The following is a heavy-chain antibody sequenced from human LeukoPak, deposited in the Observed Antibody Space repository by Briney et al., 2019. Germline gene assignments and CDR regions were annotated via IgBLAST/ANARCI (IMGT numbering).Heavy chain of an antibody. CDR2: IYYSGST. D-gene: IGHD5-12*01. CDR3: ARAYSGYDFDY. V-gene: IGHV4-59*08. J-gene: IGHJ4*02. CDR1: GGSISSYY. Sequence: SETLSLTCTVSGGSISSYYWSWIRQPPGKGLEWIGYIYYSGSTYYNPSLKSRVTISVDTSKNQFTLKLSSVTAADTAVYYCARAYSGYDFDYWGQGTLVTVSS.